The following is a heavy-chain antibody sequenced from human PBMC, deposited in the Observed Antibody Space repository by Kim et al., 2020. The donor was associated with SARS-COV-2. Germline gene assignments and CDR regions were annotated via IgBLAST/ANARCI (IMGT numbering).Heavy chain of an antibody. D-gene: IGHD2-2*01. CDR2: ISYDGSNK. CDR3: ARELTTVVPLRGNAFDI. J-gene: IGHJ3*02. V-gene: IGHV3-30*04. Sequence: GGSLRLSCAASGFTFSSYAMHWVRQAPGKGLEWVAVISYDGSNKYYADSVKGRFTISRDNSKNTLYLQMNSLRAEDTAVYYCARELTTVVPLRGNAFDIWGQGTMVTVSS. CDR1: GFTFSSYA.